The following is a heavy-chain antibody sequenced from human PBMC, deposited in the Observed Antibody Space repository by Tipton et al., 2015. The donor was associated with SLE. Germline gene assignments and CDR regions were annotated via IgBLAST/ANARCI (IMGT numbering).Heavy chain of an antibody. J-gene: IGHJ4*02. CDR2: IYYSGST. CDR1: GGSISSSSYY. CDR3: ARGADTATFFDY. Sequence: TLSLTCTVSGGSISSSSYYWGWIRQPPGKGLGWIGSIYYSGSTYYNPSLKSRVTISVDTSKNQFSLKLSSVTAADTAVYYCARGADTATFFDYWGQGTLVTVSS. V-gene: IGHV4-39*07. D-gene: IGHD5-18*01.